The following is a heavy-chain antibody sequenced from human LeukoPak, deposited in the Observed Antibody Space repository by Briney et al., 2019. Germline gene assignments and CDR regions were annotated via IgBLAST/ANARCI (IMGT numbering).Heavy chain of an antibody. CDR2: IFPSGGEI. J-gene: IGHJ4*02. CDR1: GFTFSTFA. Sequence: GGSLRLSCAASGFTFSTFAMIWVRQPPGKGLEWVSSIFPSGGEIHYADSVRGRFTISRDNSKSTLSLQMNSLRAEDTAVYYCAKDLTGVAAAGTRWGQGTLVTVSS. V-gene: IGHV3-23*01. CDR3: AKDLTGVAAAGTR. D-gene: IGHD6-13*01.